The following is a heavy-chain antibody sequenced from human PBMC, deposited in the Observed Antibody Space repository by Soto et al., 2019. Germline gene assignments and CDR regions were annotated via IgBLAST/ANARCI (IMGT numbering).Heavy chain of an antibody. CDR3: AHRLSGYNWNGGYFDY. CDR1: GFSLTSRPMG. Sequence: QITLKESAPTRVKPTQPLTLTCTFSGFSLTSRPMGVGWIRQPPGKALEWLAFIYWDDDKRYSPSLRSRLTITKDPSGSQVVLTMTNMDPVDTATYYCAHRLSGYNWNGGYFDYWGQGALVTVSS. J-gene: IGHJ4*02. V-gene: IGHV2-5*02. CDR2: IYWDDDK. D-gene: IGHD1-1*01.